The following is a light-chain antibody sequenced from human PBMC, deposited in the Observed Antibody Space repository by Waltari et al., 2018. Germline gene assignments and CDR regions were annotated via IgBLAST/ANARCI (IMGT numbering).Light chain of an antibody. CDR1: ATNLGREY. CDR3: AAWDDSLSGRVM. J-gene: IGLJ2*01. CDR2: MND. V-gene: IGLV1-47*01. Sequence: QSVLTQPASASGAPGQRVTISCSGSATNLGREYVYWYRQLPGTAPKLLLYMNDQRPSGVPDRFYGYPSGPSASLAISGLRSEDEADYYCAAWDDSLSGRVMIGGGTKLTVL.